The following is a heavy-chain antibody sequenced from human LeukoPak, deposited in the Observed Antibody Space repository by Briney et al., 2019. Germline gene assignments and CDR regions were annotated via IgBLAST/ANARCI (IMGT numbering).Heavy chain of an antibody. J-gene: IGHJ5*02. CDR1: GGTFSSYA. V-gene: IGHV1-69*04. D-gene: IGHD2-2*01. Sequence: SVKVSCKASGGTFSSYAISWVRQAPGQGLEWMGRIIPILGIANYAQKFQGRVTITADKSTSTAYMELSSLRSEDTAVYYCATTQGGCSSTSCRGVDWFDPWGQGTLVAVSS. CDR3: ATTQGGCSSTSCRGVDWFDP. CDR2: IIPILGIA.